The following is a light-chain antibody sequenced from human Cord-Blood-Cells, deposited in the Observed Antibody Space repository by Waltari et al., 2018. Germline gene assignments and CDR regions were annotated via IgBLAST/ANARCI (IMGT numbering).Light chain of an antibody. CDR2: AAS. Sequence: AIRLTQSPSSFSSSTGDRVTITCRASQGINSYLAWYQQKPGKAPKLLIYAASTWQSGVPSRFSGSGSGTDFTLTISCLQSEDFATYYCQQYYSYPLTFGGGTKVEIK. J-gene: IGKJ4*01. V-gene: IGKV1-8*01. CDR3: QQYYSYPLT. CDR1: QGINSY.